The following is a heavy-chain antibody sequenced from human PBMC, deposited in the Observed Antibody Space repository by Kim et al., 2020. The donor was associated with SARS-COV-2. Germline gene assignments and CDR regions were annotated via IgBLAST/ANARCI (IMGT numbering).Heavy chain of an antibody. J-gene: IGHJ4*01. Sequence: GGSLRLSCAMSGFTASSYDMYWVRQAPGKGLEWVSIICCADSTNYKAAVMGRRSISSDDYTNTVYLQLNSSRVEDKTVDYCASGGSGWFSLHTHYDYSG. V-gene: IGHV3-53*01. CDR1: GFTASSYD. CDR3: ASGGSGWFSLHTHYDY. CDR2: ICCADST. D-gene: IGHD6-19*01.